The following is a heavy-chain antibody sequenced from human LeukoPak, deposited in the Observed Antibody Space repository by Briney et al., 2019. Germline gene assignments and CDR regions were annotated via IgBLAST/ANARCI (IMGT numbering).Heavy chain of an antibody. CDR2: IIPILGIA. Sequence: SVKVSCKASGYMFTTFGMSWVRQAPGQGLEWMGRIIPILGIANYAQKFQGRVTITADKSTSTAYMELSSLRSEDTAVYYCARGGIVGATFAAFDIWGQGTMVTVSS. CDR1: GYMFTTFG. CDR3: ARGGIVGATFAAFDI. J-gene: IGHJ3*02. D-gene: IGHD1-26*01. V-gene: IGHV1-69*04.